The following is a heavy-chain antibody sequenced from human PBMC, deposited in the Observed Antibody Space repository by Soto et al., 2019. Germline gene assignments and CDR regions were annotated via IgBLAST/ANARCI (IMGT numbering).Heavy chain of an antibody. CDR3: VSDHATQNNWXLP. V-gene: IGHV1-18*01. Sequence: GASVKVSCKASGYSFTSYGISWLRQAPGQGLEWMGWISAYNGNTNYAQKLQGRVTMTTDTSTSTAYMELRSLRSDDTAVFFFVSDHATQNNWXLPLRQGPLVTVS. CDR1: GYSFTSYG. J-gene: IGHJ5*02. CDR2: ISAYNGNT.